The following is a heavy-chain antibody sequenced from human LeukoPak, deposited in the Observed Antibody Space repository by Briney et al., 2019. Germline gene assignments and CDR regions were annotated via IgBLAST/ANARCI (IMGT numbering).Heavy chain of an antibody. Sequence: GGTLRLSCAASGFTFSSYGMSWVRQAPGKGLEWVSAISGSGGSTYYADSVKGRFTISRDNSKNTLYLQMNSLRAEDTAVYYCARDGVEFYNWFDPWGQGTLVTVSS. D-gene: IGHD2-21*01. CDR2: ISGSGGST. J-gene: IGHJ5*02. CDR3: ARDGVEFYNWFDP. CDR1: GFTFSSYG. V-gene: IGHV3-23*01.